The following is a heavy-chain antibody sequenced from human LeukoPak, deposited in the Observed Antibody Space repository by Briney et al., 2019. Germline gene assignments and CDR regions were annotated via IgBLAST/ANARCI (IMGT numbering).Heavy chain of an antibody. J-gene: IGHJ5*02. CDR3: AKDPYRVVVATGNYLDP. Sequence: GGSLRLSCAASGFAFSYYGMHWVRHAPGKGLEWVAVISHDGSNIHYGDSVKGRFTISRDNSKNTVYLQMNSPRAEDTAIYYCAKDPYRVVVATGNYLDPWGQGTLVTVSS. CDR2: ISHDGSNI. D-gene: IGHD2-15*01. V-gene: IGHV3-30*18. CDR1: GFAFSYYG.